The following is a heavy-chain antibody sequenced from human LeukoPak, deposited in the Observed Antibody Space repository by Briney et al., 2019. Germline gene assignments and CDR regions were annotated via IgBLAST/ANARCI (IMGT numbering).Heavy chain of an antibody. CDR1: GGTFSSYA. Sequence: RASVTVSCKASGGTFSSYAISWVRQAPGQGLEWMGGIIPIFGTANYAQKFQGRVTITTDESTSTAYMELSSLRSDDTAVYYCAKDLFTATYWGQGTLVTVSS. J-gene: IGHJ4*02. CDR3: AKDLFTATY. V-gene: IGHV1-69*05. D-gene: IGHD2-21*01. CDR2: IIPIFGTA.